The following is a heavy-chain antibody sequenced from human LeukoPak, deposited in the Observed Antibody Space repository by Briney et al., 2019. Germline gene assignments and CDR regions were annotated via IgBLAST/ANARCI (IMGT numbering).Heavy chain of an antibody. D-gene: IGHD2-2*01. Sequence: SETLSLTCDVSGGSISSGLYSWSWIRQPLGKGLEWIGYIYHTGSTYYNPSLKSRVTISVDTSKNQFSLRLSSVTAADTAVYYCARLQYYSGTSCYWFDPWGQGTLVTVSS. J-gene: IGHJ5*02. CDR2: IYHTGST. CDR1: GGSISSGLYS. CDR3: ARLQYYSGTSCYWFDP. V-gene: IGHV4-30-2*01.